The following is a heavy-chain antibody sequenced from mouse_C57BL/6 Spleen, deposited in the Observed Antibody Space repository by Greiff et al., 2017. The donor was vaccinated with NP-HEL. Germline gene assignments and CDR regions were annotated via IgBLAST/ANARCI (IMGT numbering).Heavy chain of an antibody. CDR2: IYPGDGDT. J-gene: IGHJ2*01. CDR3: ARYYYGSSYFDY. CDR1: GYAFSSYW. V-gene: IGHV1-80*01. Sequence: QVQLKESGAELVKPGASVKISCKASGYAFSSYWMNWVKQRPGKGLEWIGQIYPGDGDTNYNGKFKGKATLTADKSSSTADMQLSSLTSEDAAVYFCARYYYGSSYFDYWGQGTTLTVSS. D-gene: IGHD1-1*01.